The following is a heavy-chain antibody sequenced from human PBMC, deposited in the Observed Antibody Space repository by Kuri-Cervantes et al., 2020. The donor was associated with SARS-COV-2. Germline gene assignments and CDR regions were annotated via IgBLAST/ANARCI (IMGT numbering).Heavy chain of an antibody. D-gene: IGHD3-3*01. Sequence: GESLKISCAASGFTFSSYAMSWVRQAPGKGLEWVSAIRGSGGSTYYADSVKGRFTISRDNSKKTLYLQMNSLRAEDTAVYYCAKTYYDFWSGYPGDYWGQGTLVTVSS. CDR3: AKTYYDFWSGYPGDY. CDR2: IRGSGGST. J-gene: IGHJ4*02. CDR1: GFTFSSYA. V-gene: IGHV3-23*01.